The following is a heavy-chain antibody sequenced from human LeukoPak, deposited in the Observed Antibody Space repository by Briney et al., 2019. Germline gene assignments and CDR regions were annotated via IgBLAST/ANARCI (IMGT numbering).Heavy chain of an antibody. CDR3: AKDRSSGWHYFDY. CDR2: IGDSGVNT. V-gene: IGHV3-23*01. Sequence: GGSLILSCAASGFTFSSYAMSWVRQAPGKGLDWVSVIGDSGVNTDYADSVKGRFTISRDNSKNTLYLQMNSLRAGDTAVYYCAKDRSSGWHYFDYWGQGTLVTVSS. J-gene: IGHJ4*02. CDR1: GFTFSSYA. D-gene: IGHD6-19*01.